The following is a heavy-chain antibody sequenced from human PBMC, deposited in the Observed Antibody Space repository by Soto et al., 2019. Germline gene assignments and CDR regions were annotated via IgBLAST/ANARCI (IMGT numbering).Heavy chain of an antibody. CDR2: ISAYNGNT. Sequence: QVPLVQSGAEVKKPGAPVKVSCKASGYTFTSYGISWVRQAPGQGLEWMGWISAYNGNTNYAQKLQGRVTMTTDTSTSTAYMELRSLRSDDTAVYYCARARLSLFSIAARPLDYWGQGTLVTVSS. CDR3: ARARLSLFSIAARPLDY. V-gene: IGHV1-18*01. D-gene: IGHD6-6*01. CDR1: GYTFTSYG. J-gene: IGHJ4*02.